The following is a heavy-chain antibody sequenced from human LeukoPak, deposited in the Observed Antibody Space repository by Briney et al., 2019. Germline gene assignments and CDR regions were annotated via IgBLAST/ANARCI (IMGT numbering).Heavy chain of an antibody. J-gene: IGHJ6*02. D-gene: IGHD2-2*02. CDR3: ARDLRYQLLYSGGMDV. V-gene: IGHV4-61*01. CDR1: GGSVSSGSYY. Sequence: PSETLSLTCTVSGGSVSSGSYYWSWIRQLPGKGLEWIGYIYYSGSTNYNPSLKSRVTISVDTSKNQFSLKLSSVTAADTAVYYCARDLRYQLLYSGGMDVWGQGTTVTVSS. CDR2: IYYSGST.